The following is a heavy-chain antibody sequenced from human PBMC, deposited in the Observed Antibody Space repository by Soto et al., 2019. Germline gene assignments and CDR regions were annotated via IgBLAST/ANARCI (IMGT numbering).Heavy chain of an antibody. Sequence: QVQLVQSGAEVKKPGSSVKVSCKASRGTFSSYAISWVRQAPGQGLEWMGGIIPIFGTANYAQKFQGRVTITADESTSTAYMELSSLRSEDTAVYYCASNKRYGDYVGDYYFDYWGQGTLVTVSS. D-gene: IGHD4-17*01. CDR1: RGTFSSYA. V-gene: IGHV1-69*01. CDR3: ASNKRYGDYVGDYYFDY. CDR2: IIPIFGTA. J-gene: IGHJ4*02.